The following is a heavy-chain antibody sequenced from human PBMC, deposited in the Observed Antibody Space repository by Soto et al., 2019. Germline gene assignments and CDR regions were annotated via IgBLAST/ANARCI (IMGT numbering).Heavy chain of an antibody. CDR2: ISGSGDYT. Sequence: GGSLRLSCAASGFTFDSYAMNWVRQAPGKGLEWVSTISGSGDYTYYADSVKGRFTISRDNSKNMMYLQMNSLRAEDTAVYYCAKNRGLQYYFDVWGQGTLVTVSS. CDR3: AKNRGLQYYFDV. CDR1: GFTFDSYA. J-gene: IGHJ4*02. V-gene: IGHV3-23*01.